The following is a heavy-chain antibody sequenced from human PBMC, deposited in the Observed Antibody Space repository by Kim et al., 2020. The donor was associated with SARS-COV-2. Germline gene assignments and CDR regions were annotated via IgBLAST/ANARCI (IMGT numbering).Heavy chain of an antibody. J-gene: IGHJ4*02. Sequence: GGSLRLSCAASGFTFSNAWMSWVRQAPGKGLEWVGRIKSKTDGGTTDYAAPVKGRFTISRDDSKNTLYLQMNSLKTEDTAVYYCTTGQTGTLSIDYWGQGTLVTVSS. V-gene: IGHV3-15*01. CDR2: IKSKTDGGTT. CDR3: TTGQTGTLSIDY. D-gene: IGHD1-7*01. CDR1: GFTFSNAW.